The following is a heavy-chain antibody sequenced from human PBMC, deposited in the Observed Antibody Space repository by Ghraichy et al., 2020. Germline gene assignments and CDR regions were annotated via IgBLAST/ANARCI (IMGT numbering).Heavy chain of an antibody. V-gene: IGHV4-59*08. J-gene: IGHJ4*02. D-gene: IGHD4-17*01. CDR2: ISSSGSS. Sequence: SETLSLTCTVSDGSIRSYYWSWIRQPPGKGLEWMGYISSSGSSNHNPSLKSRVTISVDTSKNQFSLKLSSVSAVDTAVYYCARQGVYGDYFDYWGQGTLVTVSS. CDR1: DGSIRSYY. CDR3: ARQGVYGDYFDY.